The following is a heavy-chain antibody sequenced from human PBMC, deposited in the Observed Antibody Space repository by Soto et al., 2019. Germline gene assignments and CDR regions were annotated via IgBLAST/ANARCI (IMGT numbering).Heavy chain of an antibody. CDR2: INPYSGGA. J-gene: IGHJ5*02. CDR1: GYTFTGYF. CDR3: ARVIRGAYYNSPLDT. Sequence: ASVKVSGKASGYTFTGYFMHWVRQAPGQGLEWMGWINPYSGGADYAQSFQGRVTMTRDTSISTVYMELSRLRFDDTAVYYCARVIRGAYYNSPLDTWGQGTVVTVSS. V-gene: IGHV1-2*02. D-gene: IGHD3-10*01.